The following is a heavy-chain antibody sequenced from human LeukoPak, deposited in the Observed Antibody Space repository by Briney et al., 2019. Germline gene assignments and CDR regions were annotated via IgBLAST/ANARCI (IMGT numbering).Heavy chain of an antibody. CDR3: VQTTGWPGFDY. CDR2: IYSGVPT. J-gene: IGHJ4*02. Sequence: SETLSLTCTTSGVSINRFYWSWVRQPPGKGLEWIGNIYSGVPTYFNPSLKSRVTISVDTSKNQFSLNLASVTAADTAMYYCVQTTGWPGFDYWGQGILVTVSS. D-gene: IGHD1-1*01. CDR1: GVSINRFY. V-gene: IGHV4-4*09.